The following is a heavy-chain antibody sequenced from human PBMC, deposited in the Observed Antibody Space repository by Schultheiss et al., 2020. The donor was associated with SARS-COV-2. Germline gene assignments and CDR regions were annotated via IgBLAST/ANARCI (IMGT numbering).Heavy chain of an antibody. D-gene: IGHD3-10*01. V-gene: IGHV3-33*06. CDR1: GFTFNRYS. CDR3: AKDWVTMVQEGRDGMDV. J-gene: IGHJ6*02. CDR2: IWYDGSNK. Sequence: GESLKISCAASGFTFNRYSMNWVRQASGKGLEWVAVIWYDGSNKYYADSVKGRFTISRDNSKNTLYLQMNSLRAEDTAVYYCAKDWVTMVQEGRDGMDVWGQGTTVTVS.